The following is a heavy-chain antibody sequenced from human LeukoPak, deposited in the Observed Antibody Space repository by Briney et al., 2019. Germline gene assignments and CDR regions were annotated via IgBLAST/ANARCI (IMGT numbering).Heavy chain of an antibody. CDR3: VRAHNWNFGY. CDR1: GDSVSSNSVA. D-gene: IGHD1-7*01. J-gene: IGHJ4*02. Sequence: SRTLSLTCVISGDSVSSNSVAWNWIRQSPSRGLEWLGRTYYRSKWYNDYATSVKSRITINPDTSKNQFSLQLNSVTPEDTAIYYCVRAHNWNFGYWGQGTLVTVSS. CDR2: TYYRSKWYN. V-gene: IGHV6-1*01.